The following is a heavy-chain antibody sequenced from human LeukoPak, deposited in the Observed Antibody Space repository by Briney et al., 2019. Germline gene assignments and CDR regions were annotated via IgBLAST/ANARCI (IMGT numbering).Heavy chain of an antibody. Sequence: GGSLRLSCAASGFTFCSYAMHWVRQAPGKGLEWVAVISYDGSNKYYADSVKGRFTISRDNSKNTLYLQMNSLRAEDTAVYYCARTYYSPGYYFDYWGQGTLVTVSS. D-gene: IGHD3-10*01. CDR3: ARTYYSPGYYFDY. V-gene: IGHV3-30-3*01. CDR1: GFTFCSYA. CDR2: ISYDGSNK. J-gene: IGHJ4*02.